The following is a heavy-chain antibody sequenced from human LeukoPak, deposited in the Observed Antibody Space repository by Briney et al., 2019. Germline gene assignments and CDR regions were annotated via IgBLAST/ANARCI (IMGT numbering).Heavy chain of an antibody. V-gene: IGHV3-53*01. CDR3: AREENYYGSGKVT. CDR1: GLTVSSNY. D-gene: IGHD3-10*01. CDR2: IYSGGST. Sequence: GGSLRLSCAASGLTVSSNYMSWVRQAPGKGLEWVSVIYSGGSTYYADSMKGRFTISRDNSKNTLYLQMNSLRAEDTAVYYCAREENYYGSGKVTWGQGTLVTVSS. J-gene: IGHJ5*02.